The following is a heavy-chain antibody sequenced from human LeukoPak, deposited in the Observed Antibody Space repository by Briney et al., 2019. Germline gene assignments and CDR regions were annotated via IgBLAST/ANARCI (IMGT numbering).Heavy chain of an antibody. V-gene: IGHV3-30*02. D-gene: IGHD6-13*01. CDR2: IRYDGSNK. J-gene: IGHJ6*03. CDR3: AKEPAELVKGDYYYYMDV. Sequence: LSGGSLGLSCSPSGFKFADYVISWIRQAPGKGLEWVAFIRYDGSNKYYADSVKGRFTISRDNSKNTLYLQMNSLRAEDTAVYYCAKEPAELVKGDYYYYMDVWGKGTTVTVSS. CDR1: GFKFADYV.